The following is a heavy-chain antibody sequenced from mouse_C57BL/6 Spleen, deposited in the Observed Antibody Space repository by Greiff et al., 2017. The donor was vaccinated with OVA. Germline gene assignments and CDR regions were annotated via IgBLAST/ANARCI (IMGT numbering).Heavy chain of an antibody. CDR3: ARGPYYYGSSYYAMDY. D-gene: IGHD1-1*01. Sequence: VKLMESGAELMKPGASVKLSCKATGYTFTGYWIEWVKQRPGHGLEWIGEILPGSGSTNYNEKFKGKATFTADTSSNTAYMQLSSLTTEDSAIYYCARGPYYYGSSYYAMDYWGQGTSVTVSS. V-gene: IGHV1-9*01. CDR1: GYTFTGYW. J-gene: IGHJ4*01. CDR2: ILPGSGST.